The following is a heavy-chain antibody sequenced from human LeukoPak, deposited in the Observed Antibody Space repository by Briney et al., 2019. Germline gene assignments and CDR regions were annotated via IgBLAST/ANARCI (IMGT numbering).Heavy chain of an antibody. V-gene: IGHV4-59*08. D-gene: IGHD3-22*01. CDR1: GGSISSYY. J-gene: IGHJ6*02. Sequence: PSETLSLTCTVSGGSISSYYWSWLRQPPGKGLEWIGYIYYSGSTDYKPSLKSRVTISVDTSKNQFSLKLSSVTAADTAVYYCARQRGYDSSGYYSRGYHYYGMDVWGQGTTVTVSS. CDR3: ARQRGYDSSGYYSRGYHYYGMDV. CDR2: IYYSGST.